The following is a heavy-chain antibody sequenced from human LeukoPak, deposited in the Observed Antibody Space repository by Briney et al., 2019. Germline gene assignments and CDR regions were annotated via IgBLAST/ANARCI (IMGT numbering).Heavy chain of an antibody. Sequence: WGSLRLSCAASGFTFSNYSMNWVRQAPGRGREGVSSIYCSNRYIYYADSVKGRFTISRDNAKNSLHLQMNSLRAEDTAVYYCARNYYDSSGLSDYWGQGTLVTVSS. J-gene: IGHJ4*02. CDR2: IYCSNRYI. CDR3: ARNYYDSSGLSDY. V-gene: IGHV3-21*01. CDR1: GFTFSNYS. D-gene: IGHD3-22*01.